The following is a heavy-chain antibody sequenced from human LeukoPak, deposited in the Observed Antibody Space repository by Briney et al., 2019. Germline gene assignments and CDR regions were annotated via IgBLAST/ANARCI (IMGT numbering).Heavy chain of an antibody. CDR1: GFTFSSYG. D-gene: IGHD3-16*01. CDR3: AKDLAS. J-gene: IGHJ5*02. CDR2: ISYDGSNK. V-gene: IGHV3-30*18. Sequence: GRSLRLSCAASGFTFSSYGMHWVRQAPGKGLEWVAIISYDGSNKYYADSVKGRFTISRDNSKNTLYLHMNSLRAEDTAVYYCAKDLASWGQGTLVTVSS.